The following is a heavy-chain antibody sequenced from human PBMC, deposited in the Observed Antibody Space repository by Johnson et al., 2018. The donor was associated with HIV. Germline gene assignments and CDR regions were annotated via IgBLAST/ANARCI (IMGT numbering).Heavy chain of an antibody. CDR3: ARSRNYACDI. CDR2: ISYDGSNK. J-gene: IGHJ3*02. CDR1: GFTFSSYA. Sequence: QVQLVESGGGVVQPGRSLRLSCAASGFTFSSYAMHWVRQAPGKGLEWVAVISYDGSNKYYADSVKDRFTISRDNSKNTLYLQMNSLRAEDTAVYYCARSRNYACDIWGQGTMVTVSS. D-gene: IGHD1-1*01. V-gene: IGHV3-30*04.